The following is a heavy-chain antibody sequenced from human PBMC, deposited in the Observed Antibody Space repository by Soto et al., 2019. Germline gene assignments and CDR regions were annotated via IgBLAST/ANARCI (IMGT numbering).Heavy chain of an antibody. J-gene: IGHJ3*02. D-gene: IGHD3-10*01. CDR1: GFTFDDYA. CDR2: ISWNSGSI. Sequence: GGSLRLSCAASGFTFDDYAMHWVRQAPGKGLEWVSGISWNSGSIGYADSVKGRFTISRDNAKNSLYLQMNSLRAEDTALYYCAIGSMVRGEASNDAFDIWGQGTMVTVSS. V-gene: IGHV3-9*01. CDR3: AIGSMVRGEASNDAFDI.